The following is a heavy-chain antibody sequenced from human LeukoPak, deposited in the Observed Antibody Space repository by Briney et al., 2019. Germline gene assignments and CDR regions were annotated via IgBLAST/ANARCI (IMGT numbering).Heavy chain of an antibody. V-gene: IGHV4-59*01. Sequence: SETLSLTCTVSGGSISSYYWSWIRQPPGKGLEWIGYIYYSGSANYNPSLKSRVTISVDTSKNQFSLKLSSATAADTAVYYCARDAHPYGSGSYLFDYWGQGTLVTVSS. CDR2: IYYSGSA. J-gene: IGHJ4*02. CDR3: ARDAHPYGSGSYLFDY. D-gene: IGHD3-10*01. CDR1: GGSISSYY.